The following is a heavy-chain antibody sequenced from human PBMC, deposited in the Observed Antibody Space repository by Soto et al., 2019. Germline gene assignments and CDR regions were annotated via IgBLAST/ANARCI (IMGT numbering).Heavy chain of an antibody. Sequence: ASVKVSCKASGYTFTSYYMHWVRQAPGQGLEWMGIIHPSGGSTSYAQKFQGRVTMTRDTSTSTVYMELSSLRSEDTAVYYCARDQGTAMVRGYYYYGMDVWGQGTTVTVSS. CDR3: ARDQGTAMVRGYYYYGMDV. D-gene: IGHD5-18*01. CDR2: IHPSGGST. CDR1: GYTFTSYY. V-gene: IGHV1-46*01. J-gene: IGHJ6*02.